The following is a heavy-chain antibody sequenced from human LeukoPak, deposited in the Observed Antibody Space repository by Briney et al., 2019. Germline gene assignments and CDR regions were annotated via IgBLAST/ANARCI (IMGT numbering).Heavy chain of an antibody. J-gene: IGHJ5*02. CDR3: ASDDYGDYLHWFDP. V-gene: IGHV1-69*01. D-gene: IGHD4-17*01. CDR2: IIPIFGTA. Sequence: GASVKVSCKASGGTFSSYAISWVRQAPGQGLEWMGGIIPIFGTANYARKFQGRVTITADESTSTAYVELSSLRSEDTAVYYCASDDYGDYLHWFDPWGQGTLVTVSS. CDR1: GGTFSSYA.